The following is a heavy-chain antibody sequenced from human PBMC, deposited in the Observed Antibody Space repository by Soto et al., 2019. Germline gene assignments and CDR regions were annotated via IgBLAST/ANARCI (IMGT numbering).Heavy chain of an antibody. Sequence: QVQLQESGPGLVKPSQTLSLTCTVSGGSISSGGYYWSWIRQHPGKGLEWIGYIYYSGSTYYNPSLTRRVTISVDTSKHQFSLKLSSVTAADTAVYYCARGEDPMIVPGEDWGQGTLVTVSS. D-gene: IGHD3-22*01. J-gene: IGHJ4*02. CDR1: GGSISSGGYY. CDR2: IYYSGST. CDR3: ARGEDPMIVPGED. V-gene: IGHV4-31*03.